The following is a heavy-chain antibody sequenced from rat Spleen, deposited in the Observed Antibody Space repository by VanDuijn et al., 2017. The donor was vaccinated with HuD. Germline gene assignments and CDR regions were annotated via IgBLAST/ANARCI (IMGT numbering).Heavy chain of an antibody. CDR3: ARRYDFDY. D-gene: IGHD1-11*01. J-gene: IGHJ2*01. V-gene: IGHV5-7*01. CDR1: GFTFNDYY. CDR2: ISWGGSST. Sequence: EVQLVESGGGLVQPGGSMTLSCAVSGFTFNDYYMAWVRQAPRKGLEWVASISWGGSSTYYPDNVKGRFTISRDNAKNALYLQMNNLRSEDTATYYCARRYDFDYWGQGVMVTVSS.